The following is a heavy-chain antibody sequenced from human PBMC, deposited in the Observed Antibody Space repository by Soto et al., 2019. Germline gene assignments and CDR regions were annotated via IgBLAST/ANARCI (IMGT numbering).Heavy chain of an antibody. D-gene: IGHD3-16*01. CDR2: IYYSGRT. CDR3: ARMRGLGEISPYLDY. J-gene: IGHJ4*02. Sequence: QVQLQESGPGLVKPSETLSLTCSISGGSISDYQRNWIRQPPGKGLEWIGYIYYSGRTNYNPSLKSRLTISLATSTRQFSLRLRSVTAADTAVYYCARMRGLGEISPYLDYWGQGALVTVSS. V-gene: IGHV4-59*01. CDR1: GGSISDYQ.